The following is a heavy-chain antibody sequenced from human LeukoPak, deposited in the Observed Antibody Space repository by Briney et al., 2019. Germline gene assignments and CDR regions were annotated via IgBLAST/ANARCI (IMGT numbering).Heavy chain of an antibody. V-gene: IGHV5-51*01. CDR2: IYPGDSDT. Sequence: GESLKISCKGSGYSFTTNWTGWVRQMPGKGLEWMGNIYPGDSDTRYSPSFRGQVTISVDKSITTAYLQWSSLKASDTAIYYCARQFAGYCDLWGQGPLVTVSS. J-gene: IGHJ4*02. CDR1: GYSFTTNW. CDR3: ARQFAGYCDL. D-gene: IGHD3-10*01.